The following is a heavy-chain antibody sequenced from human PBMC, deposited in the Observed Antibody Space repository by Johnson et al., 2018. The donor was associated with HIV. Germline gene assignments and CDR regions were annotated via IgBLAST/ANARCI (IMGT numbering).Heavy chain of an antibody. Sequence: VQLVESGGDLVIPGGSLRLSCAASGFTFTYAWMSWVRQAPGKGLEWVGRIKSKTAGGTTESAASVKGRFTISRDYSKSNGYLQMNSLKTEDTAVYYCSSPNFWSGQSLNDAFDIWGQGTMVTVSS. V-gene: IGHV3-15*01. CDR2: IKSKTAGGTT. CDR3: SSPNFWSGQSLNDAFDI. J-gene: IGHJ3*02. D-gene: IGHD3-3*01. CDR1: GFTFTYAW.